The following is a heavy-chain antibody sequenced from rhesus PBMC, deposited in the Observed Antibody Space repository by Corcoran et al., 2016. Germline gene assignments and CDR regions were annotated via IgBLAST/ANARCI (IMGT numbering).Heavy chain of an antibody. D-gene: IGHD6-19*01. CDR1: GYSISSGYY. Sequence: QVQLQESGPGLVKPSETLSLTCAVSGYSISSGYYWGWIRHPPGKGLEYIGYISGSDGSTYYNPSRNSRVTISKDTSKNQFSLKLSSVTAADTAVYYWARLRSGRSPDYWGQGVLVTASS. CDR2: ISGSDGST. V-gene: IGHV4-99*01. J-gene: IGHJ4*01. CDR3: ARLRSGRSPDY.